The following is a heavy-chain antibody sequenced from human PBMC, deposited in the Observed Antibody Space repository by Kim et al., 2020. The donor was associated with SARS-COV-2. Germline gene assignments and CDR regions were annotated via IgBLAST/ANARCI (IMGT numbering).Heavy chain of an antibody. J-gene: IGHJ6*02. V-gene: IGHV4-39*01. CDR3: ARRRVEWFGENGMDV. Sequence: SETLSLTCTVSGGSISSSSYYWGWIRQPPGKGLEWIGSIYYSGSTYYNPSLKSRVTISVDTSKNQFSLKLSSVTAADTAVYYCARRRVEWFGENGMDVWGQGTTVTVSS. CDR1: GGSISSSSYY. D-gene: IGHD3-10*01. CDR2: IYYSGST.